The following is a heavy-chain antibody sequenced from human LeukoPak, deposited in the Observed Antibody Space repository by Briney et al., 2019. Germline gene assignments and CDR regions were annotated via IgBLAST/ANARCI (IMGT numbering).Heavy chain of an antibody. CDR1: GFTFSDYY. J-gene: IGHJ4*02. Sequence: GSLRLSCAASGFTFSDYYMSWIRQAPGKGLEWVSYISSSGSTIYYADSVKGRFTISRDNAKNSLYLQMNSLKTEDTAVYYCTTPGTMIEARDYWGQGTLVTVSS. CDR3: TTPGTMIEARDY. D-gene: IGHD3-22*01. V-gene: IGHV3-11*01. CDR2: ISSSGSTI.